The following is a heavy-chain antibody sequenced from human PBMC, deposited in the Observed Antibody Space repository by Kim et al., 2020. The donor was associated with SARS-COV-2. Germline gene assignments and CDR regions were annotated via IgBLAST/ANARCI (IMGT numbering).Heavy chain of an antibody. CDR2: ISYDGSNK. CDR1: GFTFSSYA. Sequence: GGSLRLSCAASGFTFSSYAMHWVRQAPGKGLEWVAVISYDGSNKYYADSVKGRFTISRDNSKNTLYLQMNSLRAEDTAVYYCARGFAPYRSDAFDIWGQGTMVTVSS. D-gene: IGHD1-26*01. CDR3: ARGFAPYRSDAFDI. J-gene: IGHJ3*02. V-gene: IGHV3-30*04.